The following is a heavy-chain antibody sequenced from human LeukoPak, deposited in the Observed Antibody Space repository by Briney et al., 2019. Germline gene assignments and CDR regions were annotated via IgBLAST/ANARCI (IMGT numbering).Heavy chain of an antibody. CDR3: AREGTIGY. D-gene: IGHD3-16*01. V-gene: IGHV3-21*01. CDR2: ISSSSRYI. Sequence: GLEWVSSISSSSRYIYYADSVKGRFTISRDNAKNSLYLQMNSLRAEDTAVYYCAREGTIGYWGQGTLVTVSS. J-gene: IGHJ4*02.